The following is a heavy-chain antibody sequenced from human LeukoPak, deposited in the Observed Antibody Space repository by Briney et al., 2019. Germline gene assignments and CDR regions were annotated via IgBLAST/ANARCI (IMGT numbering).Heavy chain of an antibody. CDR1: GFTFSSYA. D-gene: IGHD2-2*01. V-gene: IGHV3-30*04. Sequence: PGRSLRLSCAASGFTFSSYAMHWVRQAPGKGLEWVAVISYDGSNKYYADSVKGRFTISRDNSKNTLYLQMNSLRAEDTAVYYCARDRAKLGYCSSTSCHFWGFDYWGQGTLVTVSS. J-gene: IGHJ4*02. CDR3: ARDRAKLGYCSSTSCHFWGFDY. CDR2: ISYDGSNK.